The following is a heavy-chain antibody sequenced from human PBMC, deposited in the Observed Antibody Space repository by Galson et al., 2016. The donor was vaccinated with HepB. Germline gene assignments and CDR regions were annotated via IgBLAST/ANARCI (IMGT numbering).Heavy chain of an antibody. Sequence: SVKVSCKASGYIYSSYGISWVRQAPGQGLEWIGWISTYNRNPNYAQKFQDSVTMTTDTSTSTAYLHLRSLRSDDMAVYYCAGVDFGASYYYGMDVWGQGTTVTVSS. CDR1: GYIYSSYG. CDR2: ISTYNRNP. V-gene: IGHV1-18*03. J-gene: IGHJ6*02. CDR3: AGVDFGASYYYGMDV. D-gene: IGHD3-3*01.